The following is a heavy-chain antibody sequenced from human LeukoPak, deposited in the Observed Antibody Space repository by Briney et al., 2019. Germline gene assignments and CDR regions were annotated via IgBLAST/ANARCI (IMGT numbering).Heavy chain of an antibody. CDR2: IKTRPNNFAT. J-gene: IGHJ4*02. CDR3: ARLRDGHNYHFDY. Sequence: GGSLRLSCAASGLIFSDSAMHWVRQTSGKGLEWVGRIKTRPNNFATAYAASVKGRFTVSRDDSKNTAYLQMNSLKTEDTAVYYCARLRDGHNYHFDYWGQGALVTVSS. D-gene: IGHD5-24*01. V-gene: IGHV3-73*01. CDR1: GLIFSDSA.